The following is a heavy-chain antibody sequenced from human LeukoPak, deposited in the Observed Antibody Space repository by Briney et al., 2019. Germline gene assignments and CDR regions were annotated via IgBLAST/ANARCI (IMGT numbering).Heavy chain of an antibody. Sequence: ASVTVSCTASGYTFTSYGISWVRQAPGQGLEWMGWISAYNGNTNYAQKLQGRVTMTTDTSTSTAYMELRSLRSDDTAVYYCARDLCSSTSCRRYYYYGMDVWGQGTTVTVSS. V-gene: IGHV1-18*01. CDR2: ISAYNGNT. CDR3: ARDLCSSTSCRRYYYYGMDV. J-gene: IGHJ6*02. D-gene: IGHD2-2*01. CDR1: GYTFTSYG.